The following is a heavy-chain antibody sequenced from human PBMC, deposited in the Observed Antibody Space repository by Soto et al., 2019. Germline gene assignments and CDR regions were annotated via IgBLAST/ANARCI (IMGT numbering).Heavy chain of an antibody. CDR1: GGSISSGGYY. Sequence: TLSLTCTVSGGSISSGGYYWSWSRQHPGKGLEWIGYIYYSGSTYYNPSLKSRVTISVDTSKNQFSLKLSSVTAADTAVYYCARSGYSYGPNRLLYWGQGTLVTVSS. CDR3: ARSGYSYGPNRLLY. CDR2: IYYSGST. J-gene: IGHJ4*02. V-gene: IGHV4-31*03. D-gene: IGHD5-18*01.